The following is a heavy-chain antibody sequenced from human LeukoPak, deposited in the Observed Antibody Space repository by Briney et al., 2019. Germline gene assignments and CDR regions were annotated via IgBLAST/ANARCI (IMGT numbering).Heavy chain of an antibody. J-gene: IGHJ1*01. CDR3: ARVEVGADDFDYFQH. D-gene: IGHD1-26*01. V-gene: IGHV4-38-2*02. CDR2: IYHSGST. Sequence: SETLSLTCTVSGYSISSDYYWGWIRQPPGKGLEWIGTIYHSGSTSYNPSLKSRVTISVDTSKNQSSLKLSSVTAADTAVYYCARVEVGADDFDYFQHWGQGTLVTVSS. CDR1: GYSISSDYY.